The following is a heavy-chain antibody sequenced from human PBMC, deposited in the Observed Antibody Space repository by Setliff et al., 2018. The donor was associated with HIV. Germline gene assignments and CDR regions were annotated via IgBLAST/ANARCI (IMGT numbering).Heavy chain of an antibody. CDR1: GGSIEFSSYY. V-gene: IGHV4-39*01. D-gene: IGHD1-1*01. CDR3: ARLRGLNLEPFDY. CDR2: VYYSGST. J-gene: IGHJ4*02. Sequence: SETLSLTCSVSGGSIEFSSYYWGWIRQPPGKGLEWIGSVYYSGSTYYNPSLKSRLTISVDTSTNKFSLKLSSVTAAETAVYYCARLRGLNLEPFDYWGQGTLVTVS.